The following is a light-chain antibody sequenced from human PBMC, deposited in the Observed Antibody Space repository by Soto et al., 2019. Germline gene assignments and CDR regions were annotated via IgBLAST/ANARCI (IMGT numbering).Light chain of an antibody. CDR2: DND. CDR1: SSNIGNNY. CDR3: ETWDGSLTAGV. V-gene: IGLV1-51*01. Sequence: QSVLTQPPSVSAAPGQKVSISCSGSSSNIGNNYVSWYQQLPGTAPKLLLYDNDKRPSGIPDRFSGSKSGTSATLGITGLQTGDEADYYCETWDGSLTAGVFGGGTKLTVL. J-gene: IGLJ2*01.